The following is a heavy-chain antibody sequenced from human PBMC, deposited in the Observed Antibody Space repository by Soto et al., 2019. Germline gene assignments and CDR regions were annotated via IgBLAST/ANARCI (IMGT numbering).Heavy chain of an antibody. CDR3: GRGRYGDY. V-gene: IGHV1-18*01. CDR1: GYTFTSYG. J-gene: IGHJ4*02. Sequence: QVHLVQSGAEVKKPGASVKVSCKASGYTFTSYGITWVRQAPGQGLEWMGWISAHNGNTDYAQKLQGRVIVTRDTSTSTAYMELRSLRSDDPAVYYCGRGRYGDYWGQGALVTVSS. CDR2: ISAHNGNT. D-gene: IGHD1-1*01.